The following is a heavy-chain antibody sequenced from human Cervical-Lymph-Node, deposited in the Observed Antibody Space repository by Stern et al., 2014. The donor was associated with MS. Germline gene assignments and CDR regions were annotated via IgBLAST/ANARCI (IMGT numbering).Heavy chain of an antibody. CDR2: IYPGDSDT. Sequence: EVQLLESGAEVKKSGESLKISCKGAGYSFSSHWIAWARQKPGKGLEWMGIIYPGDSDTRHSPSFQGQVSISVEKSASTAYLQWSSLTDSDTAIYYCARQGNYHDSHAFDIWGQGTMVIVSS. CDR3: ARQGNYHDSHAFDI. D-gene: IGHD3-22*01. V-gene: IGHV5-51*01. J-gene: IGHJ3*02. CDR1: GYSFSSHW.